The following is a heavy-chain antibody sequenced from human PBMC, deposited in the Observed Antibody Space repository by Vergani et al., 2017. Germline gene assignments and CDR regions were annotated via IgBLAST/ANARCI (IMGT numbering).Heavy chain of an antibody. CDR3: AANYFLSGFNDYYMDV. CDR2: IRGSGGRT. Sequence: EVQLLESGGGVVQPGGSLRLSCAASGFTFSSYAMTWVRQAPGKGLEWVSAIRGSGGRTYYADSVKGRFTISRDNSKNTLYLQLNSLRAEDTAVYYCAANYFLSGFNDYYMDVWGKGTTVTVSS. J-gene: IGHJ6*03. CDR1: GFTFSSYA. V-gene: IGHV3-23*01. D-gene: IGHD3-3*01.